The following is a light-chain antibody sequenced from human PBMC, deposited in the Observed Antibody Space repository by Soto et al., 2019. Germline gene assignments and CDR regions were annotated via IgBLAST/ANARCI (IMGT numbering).Light chain of an antibody. V-gene: IGKV3-20*01. CDR3: QQYGSSPT. CDR2: GAS. Sequence: EIGLTQSPGTLSLSPGERATLSCRASQSVTSNYLAWYQQKPGQAPSLLVYGASSRATGIPDRFSGSGSGTDFTLTISKLEPEDFAVYYCQQYGSSPTFGQGTKVEI. J-gene: IGKJ1*01. CDR1: QSVTSNY.